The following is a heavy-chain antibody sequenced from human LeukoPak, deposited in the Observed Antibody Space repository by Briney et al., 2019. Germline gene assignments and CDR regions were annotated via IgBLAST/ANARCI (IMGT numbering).Heavy chain of an antibody. CDR1: GGSISSYY. D-gene: IGHD3-10*01. V-gene: IGHV4-4*07. CDR2: IYTSGST. Sequence: SETLCLTCTVSGGSISSYYWSWIRQPAGKGLEWIGRIYTSGSTNYNPSLKSRVTISVDKSKNQFSLKLSSVTAADTAVFYCAREIRGVIKNYFDYWGQGTLVTVSS. CDR3: AREIRGVIKNYFDY. J-gene: IGHJ4*02.